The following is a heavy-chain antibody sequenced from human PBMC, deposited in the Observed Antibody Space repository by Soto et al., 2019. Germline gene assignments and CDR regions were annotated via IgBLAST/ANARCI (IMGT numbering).Heavy chain of an antibody. D-gene: IGHD3-9*01. J-gene: IGHJ4*02. Sequence: GGSLRLSCAASGFTFTSYAMSWIRQAPGKGLEWVSAITGGGDNTYYADSVKGRFTISRDNSKNTLYLQMNSLRAEDTAFYYCTQDGGSRDWLTVNWGQGTLVTVSS. CDR3: TQDGGSRDWLTVN. V-gene: IGHV3-23*01. CDR1: GFTFTSYA. CDR2: ITGGGDNT.